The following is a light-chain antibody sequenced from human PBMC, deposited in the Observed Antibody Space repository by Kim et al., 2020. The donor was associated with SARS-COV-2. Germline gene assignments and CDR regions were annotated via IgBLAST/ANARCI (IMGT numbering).Light chain of an antibody. J-gene: IGLJ2*01. Sequence: SYELTQPLSVSVALGQTATLPCGGNNIENKNVHWYHQRPGQAPVLVMYRDKKRPSGIPERLSGSNSGDTATLTISRVEAGDEGEYYCQVWDSRAVVFGGGTQLTVL. CDR3: QVWDSRAVV. CDR2: RDK. V-gene: IGLV3-9*01. CDR1: NIENKN.